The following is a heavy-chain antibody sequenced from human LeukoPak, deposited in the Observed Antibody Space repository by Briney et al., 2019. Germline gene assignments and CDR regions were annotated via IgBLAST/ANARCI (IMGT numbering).Heavy chain of an antibody. CDR3: ARYRRGYGSFDS. Sequence: SETLSLTCTVSDGSISSYYWNWIRQPPGKGLEWIGFIYDSGSTNYNPSLYSRLTISVDTSKNQFSLKLTSVTAADTAVYYCARYRRGYGSFDSWGQGTLVTVSS. CDR2: IYDSGST. J-gene: IGHJ4*02. D-gene: IGHD5-18*01. CDR1: DGSISSYY. V-gene: IGHV4-59*01.